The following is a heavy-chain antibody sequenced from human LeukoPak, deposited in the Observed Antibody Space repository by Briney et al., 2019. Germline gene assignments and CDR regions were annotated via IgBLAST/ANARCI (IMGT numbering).Heavy chain of an antibody. CDR2: IYPDTGFT. J-gene: IGHJ4*02. Sequence: ASVNVSCKASGYKFTDDYMHWVGQAAGRGVEFMGWIYPDTGFTNYAQRFKGTATMTRHTSISTAYLEVRSLTSDDTSVYYCAPSAEAYTSWWKVWGQGTLVTVSS. V-gene: IGHV1-2*02. CDR1: GYKFTDDY. CDR3: APSAEAYTSWWKV. D-gene: IGHD3-16*01.